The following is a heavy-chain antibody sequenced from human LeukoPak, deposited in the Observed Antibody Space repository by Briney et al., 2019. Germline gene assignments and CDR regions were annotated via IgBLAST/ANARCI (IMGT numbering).Heavy chain of an antibody. CDR1: GFTFSSYS. V-gene: IGHV3-21*01. CDR2: ISSSSSYI. J-gene: IGHJ6*03. CDR3: ARESSEFIEIFFPYYYYMDV. Sequence: GGSLRLSCAASGFTFSSYSMNWVRQAPGKGLEWVSSISSSSSYIYYADSVKGRFTISRDNAKNSLYLQMNSLRAEDTAVYYCARESSEFIEIFFPYYYYMDVWGKGTTVTVSS. D-gene: IGHD3-9*01.